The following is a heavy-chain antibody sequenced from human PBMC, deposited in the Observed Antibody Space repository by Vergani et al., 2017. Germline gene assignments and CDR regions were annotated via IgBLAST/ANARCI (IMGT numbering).Heavy chain of an antibody. D-gene: IGHD3-22*01. V-gene: IGHV1-69*02. CDR3: ARGVYYDSSGCFDY. J-gene: IGHJ4*02. Sequence: QVQLVQSGAEVKKPGSSVKVSCKASGGTFSSYTFSWVRQAPGQGLEWMGRIIPILGIANYAQKCQGRVTITADKSTSTAYMELSSLRSEDTAVHYCARGVYYDSSGCFDYWGQGTLVTVSS. CDR1: GGTFSSYT. CDR2: IIPILGIA.